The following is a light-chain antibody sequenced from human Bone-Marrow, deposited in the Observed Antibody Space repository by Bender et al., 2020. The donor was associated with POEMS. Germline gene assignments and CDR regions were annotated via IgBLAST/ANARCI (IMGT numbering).Light chain of an antibody. CDR3: QAWDSSFVV. Sequence: SYVLTQPPSVSVAPGQTARITCGGNNIGGKSVQWYQQKSGQSPVLVIYQDNKRPSGIPERFSGSNSGNTATLTISGTQAMDEADYYCQAWDSSFVVFGGGTKLTVL. V-gene: IGLV3-21*01. CDR1: NIGGKS. CDR2: QDN. J-gene: IGLJ2*01.